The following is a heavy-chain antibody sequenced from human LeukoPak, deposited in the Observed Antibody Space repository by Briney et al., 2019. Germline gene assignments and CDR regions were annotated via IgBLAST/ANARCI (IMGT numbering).Heavy chain of an antibody. Sequence: GGSLRLSCTASGFSFSGHWMHWARQPPGKGLVWVSRISPTGSTTSYADSVKGRFTVSRDNAKNTLYLQENNLRAEDTAVYYCARGPNSNWSGLDFWGQGTLLTVSS. CDR2: ISPTGSTT. CDR1: GFSFSGHW. D-gene: IGHD6-6*01. CDR3: ARGPNSNWSGLDF. J-gene: IGHJ4*02. V-gene: IGHV3-74*01.